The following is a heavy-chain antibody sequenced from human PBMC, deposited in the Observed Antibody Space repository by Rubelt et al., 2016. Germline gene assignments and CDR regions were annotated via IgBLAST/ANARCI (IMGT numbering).Heavy chain of an antibody. CDR3: ARDGDTIFGTPRFDP. CDR2: IYYSGST. V-gene: IGHV4-34*01. D-gene: IGHD3-3*01. Sequence: QVQLQQWGAGLLKPSETLSLTCAVYGGSFSGYYWSWIRQPPGKGLEWIGSIYYSGSTNYNPSLKSRVTISVDTAKNQFSLKLSSVTAADTAVYYCARDGDTIFGTPRFDPWGQGTLVTVSS. CDR1: GGSFSGYY. J-gene: IGHJ5*02.